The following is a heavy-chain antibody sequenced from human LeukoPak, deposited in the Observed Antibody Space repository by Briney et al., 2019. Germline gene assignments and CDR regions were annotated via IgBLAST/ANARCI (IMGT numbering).Heavy chain of an antibody. D-gene: IGHD2-15*01. J-gene: IGHJ4*02. CDR1: GGSISSYY. V-gene: IGHV4-59*01. CDR2: IYYSGST. Sequence: SETLSLTCTVSGGSISSYYWSWIRQSPGKGLEWIGYIYYSGSTNYNPSLKSRVTISVDTSKNQFSLKLSSVTAADTAVYYCARVVAATKLYYFDYWGQGTLVTVSS. CDR3: ARVVAATKLYYFDY.